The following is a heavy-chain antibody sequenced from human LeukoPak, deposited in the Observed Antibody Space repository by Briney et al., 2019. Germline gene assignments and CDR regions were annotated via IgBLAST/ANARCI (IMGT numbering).Heavy chain of an antibody. D-gene: IGHD3-22*01. CDR2: IYYTGKT. Sequence: PSETLSLTCTVSGDLISSSNYYWGWIRQPPGKGLDWIGNIYYTGKTYYNPSLNSRVTISTHTSNNQFSLKLSSVTAADTAVYYCVRLYYYDCSFPPLWVQGTLVIVSS. J-gene: IGHJ4*02. CDR1: GDLISSSNYY. CDR3: VRLYYYDCSFPPL. V-gene: IGHV4-39*01.